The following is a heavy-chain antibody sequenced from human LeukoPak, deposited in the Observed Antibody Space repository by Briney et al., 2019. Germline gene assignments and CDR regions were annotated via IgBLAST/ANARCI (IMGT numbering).Heavy chain of an antibody. D-gene: IGHD2-2*01. V-gene: IGHV3-23*01. CDR2: ICGSGGST. CDR3: AKDLYYGSTGTAFDI. CDR1: GFTFNDYV. J-gene: IGHJ3*02. Sequence: GGSLRLSCAASGFTFNDYVLNWVRQAPGRGLEWVSGICGSGGSTSYADSLKGRFTISRDNSKNTLFLKMNSLRAEDTAVYYCAKDLYYGSTGTAFDIWGQGTMVAVSP.